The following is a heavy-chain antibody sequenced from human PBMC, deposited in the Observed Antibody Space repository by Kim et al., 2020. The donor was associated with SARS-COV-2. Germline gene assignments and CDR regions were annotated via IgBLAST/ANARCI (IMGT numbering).Heavy chain of an antibody. CDR3: AKATYSGSYFSDY. CDR2: VSSDGTNK. V-gene: IGHV3-30*18. J-gene: IGHJ4*02. Sequence: GGSLRLSCAASGFTFTGYGMHWVRQAPGKGLEWVAVVSSDGTNKYSADSVKGRFTISRDNSKNTLYLQMNSLRAEDTAIYYCAKATYSGSYFSDYWGQGT. CDR1: GFTFTGYG. D-gene: IGHD1-26*01.